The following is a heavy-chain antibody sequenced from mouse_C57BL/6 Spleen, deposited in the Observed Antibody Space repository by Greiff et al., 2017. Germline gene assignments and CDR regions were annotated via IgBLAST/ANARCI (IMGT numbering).Heavy chain of an antibody. CDR3: TRSLSPQAWFAC. Sequence: QVQLQQSGAELVRPGASVTLSCKASGYTFTDYEMHWVKQTPVHGLEWIGAIDPETGGTAYNQKFKGKAILTADKSSSTAYMELRSLTSEDSAVYYCTRSLSPQAWFACWGQGTLVTVSA. V-gene: IGHV1-15*01. CDR2: IDPETGGT. CDR1: GYTFTDYE. D-gene: IGHD2-3*01. J-gene: IGHJ3*01.